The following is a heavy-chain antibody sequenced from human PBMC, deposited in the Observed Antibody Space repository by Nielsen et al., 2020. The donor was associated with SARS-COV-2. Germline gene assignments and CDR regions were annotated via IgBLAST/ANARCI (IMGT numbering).Heavy chain of an antibody. Sequence: GESLKISCTGSGFTFGDFAMSWFRQTPGKGPEWVGFIRSNTFGGTTEYAASVKGRFTISRDDSKSIAYLQMNSLKSEDTAVYHCARFPYCGGDCPGSWFDPWGQGTLVTVSS. J-gene: IGHJ5*02. CDR3: ARFPYCGGDCPGSWFDP. CDR1: GFTFGDFA. CDR2: IRSNTFGGTT. V-gene: IGHV3-49*03. D-gene: IGHD2-21*02.